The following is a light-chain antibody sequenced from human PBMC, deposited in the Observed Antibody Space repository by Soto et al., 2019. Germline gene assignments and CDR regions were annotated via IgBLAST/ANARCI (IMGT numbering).Light chain of an antibody. CDR3: QQRLHWPGP. J-gene: IGKJ2*01. V-gene: IGKV3-11*01. Sequence: EIVLTQSPATLSLSPGERATLSCRASQSVGSNLAWYQQRLGQAPRLLIYDTSKRVTGIPARFSGSGSGTDFNLTISRLEPEDFAVYYCQQRLHWPGPFGQGTQLEIK. CDR1: QSVGSN. CDR2: DTS.